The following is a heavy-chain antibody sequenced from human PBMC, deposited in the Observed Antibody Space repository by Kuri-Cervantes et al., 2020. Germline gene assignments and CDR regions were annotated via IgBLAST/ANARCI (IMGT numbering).Heavy chain of an antibody. CDR3: TTDSYGSGSFDY. Sequence: GESLKISCAASGFTFSNAWMSWVRQAPGKGLEWVGRIKSKTDGGTTDYAAPVKGRLTISRDDSKNTLYLQMNSLKTEDTAVYYCTTDSYGSGSFDYWGQGTLVTVSS. CDR2: IKSKTDGGTT. D-gene: IGHD3-10*01. CDR1: GFTFSNAW. J-gene: IGHJ4*02. V-gene: IGHV3-15*01.